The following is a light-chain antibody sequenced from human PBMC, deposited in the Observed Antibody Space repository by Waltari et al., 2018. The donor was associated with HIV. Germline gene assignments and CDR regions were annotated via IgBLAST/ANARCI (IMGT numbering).Light chain of an antibody. CDR2: RND. V-gene: IGLV1-47*01. CDR1: SSNLGKNY. J-gene: IGLJ1*01. Sequence: QSVLTQPPSASGTPGQRVPLSCSGSSSNLGKNYVSWYQQLPGTAPKLLFYRNDQRPSGVPDRFSGSKSGTSASLAISGLRSEDEADYYCATWDDTLSGYVFGTGTKVTVL. CDR3: ATWDDTLSGYV.